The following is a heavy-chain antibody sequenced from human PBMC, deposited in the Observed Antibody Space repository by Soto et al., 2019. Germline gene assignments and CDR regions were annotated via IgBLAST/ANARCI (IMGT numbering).Heavy chain of an antibody. Sequence: QVQLQEAGPRPVKPSQTPAPPLPVSGGLLQRGGYYRRWVRHPPGKGLEWIGYIHFSGSTYYNPSLKSRVTISVDTSKIQFSLKLSSVTAADTAVYYCARDSTAAGTNYWGQGTLVTVSS. V-gene: IGHV4-31*03. CDR3: ARDSTAAGTNY. CDR1: GGLLQRGGYY. D-gene: IGHD6-13*01. J-gene: IGHJ4*02. CDR2: IHFSGST.